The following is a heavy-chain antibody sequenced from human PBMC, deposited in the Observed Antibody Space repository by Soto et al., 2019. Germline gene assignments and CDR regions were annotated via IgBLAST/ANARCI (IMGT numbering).Heavy chain of an antibody. D-gene: IGHD6-6*01. Sequence: GGSLRLSCAASGFTFSSYGMHWVRQAPGKGLEWVAVIWYDGSNKYYADSVKGRFTISRDNSKNTLYLQMNSLRAEDTAVYYCARVAIAARLSVGPTDYWGQGTLVTVSS. CDR3: ARVAIAARLSVGPTDY. J-gene: IGHJ4*02. CDR1: GFTFSSYG. V-gene: IGHV3-33*01. CDR2: IWYDGSNK.